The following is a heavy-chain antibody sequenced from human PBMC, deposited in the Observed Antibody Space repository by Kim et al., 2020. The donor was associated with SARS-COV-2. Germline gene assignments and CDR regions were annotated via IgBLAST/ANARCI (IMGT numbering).Heavy chain of an antibody. CDR3: ARDEDLFRFRAFVI. Sequence: GGSLRLSCAASGFTFSSYSMNWVRQAPGKGLEWVSSISSSSSYIYYADSVKGRFTISRDNAKNSLYLQMNSLRAEDTAVYYCARDEDLFRFRAFVIWGQGTMVTVSS. CDR2: ISSSSSYI. J-gene: IGHJ3*02. D-gene: IGHD3-10*01. V-gene: IGHV3-21*01. CDR1: GFTFSSYS.